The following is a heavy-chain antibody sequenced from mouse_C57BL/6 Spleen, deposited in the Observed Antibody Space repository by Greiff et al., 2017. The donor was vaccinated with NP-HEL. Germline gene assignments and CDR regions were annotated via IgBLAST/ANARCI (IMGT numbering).Heavy chain of an antibody. CDR2: IYPGDGDT. CDR3: ARPDGYYSYYFDY. D-gene: IGHD2-3*01. J-gene: IGHJ2*01. Sequence: QVQLKESGAELVKPGASVKISCKASGYAFSSYWMNWVKQRPGKGLEWIGQIYPGDGDTNYNGKFKGKATLTADKSSSTAYMQLSSLTSEDSAVYFCARPDGYYSYYFDYWGQGTTLTVSS. CDR1: GYAFSSYW. V-gene: IGHV1-80*01.